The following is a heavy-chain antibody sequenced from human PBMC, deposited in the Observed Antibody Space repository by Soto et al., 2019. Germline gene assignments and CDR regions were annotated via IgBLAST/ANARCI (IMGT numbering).Heavy chain of an antibody. CDR1: GGSISSSYY. J-gene: IGHJ1*01. Sequence: QLQLQESGPGLVKPSETLSLTCTVAGGSISSSYYWGWIRQPPGKGLEWIGSIYYSGSTYYNPSRTSRVTISVDTSKNQFSLKLSSVTAADTAVYYCATVWFGESQHWGQGTLVTVSS. CDR3: ATVWFGESQH. V-gene: IGHV4-39*01. D-gene: IGHD3-10*01. CDR2: IYYSGST.